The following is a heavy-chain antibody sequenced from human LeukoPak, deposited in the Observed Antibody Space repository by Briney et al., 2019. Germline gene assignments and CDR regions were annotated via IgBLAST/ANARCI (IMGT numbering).Heavy chain of an antibody. CDR3: ARDGWNGPGSAFDI. CDR1: GYTFTSYG. CDR2: ISAYNGNT. Sequence: ASVKVSCKASGYTFTSYGISWVRQAPGQGLEWMGWISAYNGNTNYAQKLQGRVTMTTDTSTGTAYMEVRSLRSGDTAVYYCARDGWNGPGSAFDIWGQGTMVTVSS. J-gene: IGHJ3*02. V-gene: IGHV1-18*01. D-gene: IGHD1-1*01.